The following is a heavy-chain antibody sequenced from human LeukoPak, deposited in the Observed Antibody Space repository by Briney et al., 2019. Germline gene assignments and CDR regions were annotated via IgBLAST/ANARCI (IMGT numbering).Heavy chain of an antibody. CDR2: IIPIFGTA. D-gene: IGHD1-26*01. Sequence: ASVKVSCKASGYTFTGYYMHWVRQAPGQGLEWMGGIIPIFGTANYAQKFQGRVTITADKSTSTAYMELSSLRSEDTAVYYCARGEFSGSPHWWGQGTLVTVSS. J-gene: IGHJ4*02. CDR3: ARGEFSGSPHW. CDR1: GYTFTGYY. V-gene: IGHV1-69*06.